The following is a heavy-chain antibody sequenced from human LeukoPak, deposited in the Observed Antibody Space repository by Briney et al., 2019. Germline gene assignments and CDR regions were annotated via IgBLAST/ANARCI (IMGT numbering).Heavy chain of an antibody. D-gene: IGHD2-15*01. CDR1: GFTFSSYW. Sequence: QPGGSLTLSCAASGFTFSSYWMTWVRQAPGKGLEWVANIKQDGSERNYVDSVKGRFTISRDNAKNSLYLQMNTLRDEDTAVYYCATGAACGYWGQGTLVTVSS. CDR3: ATGAACGY. CDR2: IKQDGSER. J-gene: IGHJ4*02. V-gene: IGHV3-7*03.